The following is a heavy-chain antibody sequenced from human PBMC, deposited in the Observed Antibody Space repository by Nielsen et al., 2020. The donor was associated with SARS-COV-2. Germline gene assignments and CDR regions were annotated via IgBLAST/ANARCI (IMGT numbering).Heavy chain of an antibody. J-gene: IGHJ4*02. CDR2: INPYSGGT. CDR3: AVGTGGPREFDY. V-gene: IGHV1-2*06. D-gene: IGHD7-27*01. Sequence: ASVKVSCKASGYTFTDYYIHWVRQAPGQGLEWMGRINPYSGGTNYAQKLQGRVTMTTDTSTSTAYMELRSLRSDDTAVYYCAVGTGGPREFDYWGQGTLVTVSS. CDR1: GYTFTDYY.